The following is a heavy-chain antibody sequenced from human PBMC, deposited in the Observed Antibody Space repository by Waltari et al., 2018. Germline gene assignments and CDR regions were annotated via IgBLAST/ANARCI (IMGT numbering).Heavy chain of an antibody. CDR2: IYWDDDK. Sequence: QITLKESGPTLVKPTQTLTLTCTFSGFSLSTSGVGVGWIRQPPGKALEWLALIYWDDDKRYSPSLKSRLTITKDTSKNPVVLTMTNMDPVDTATYYCAHLYYDFWSGYPQHYFDYWGQGTLVTVSS. J-gene: IGHJ4*02. CDR1: GFSLSTSGVG. CDR3: AHLYYDFWSGYPQHYFDY. V-gene: IGHV2-5*02. D-gene: IGHD3-3*01.